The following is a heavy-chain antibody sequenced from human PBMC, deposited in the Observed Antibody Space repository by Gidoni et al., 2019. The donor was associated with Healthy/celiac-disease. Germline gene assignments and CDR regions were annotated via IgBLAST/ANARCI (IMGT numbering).Heavy chain of an antibody. CDR1: GCTVSINY. CDR3: ARTAAVAAFYFDY. CDR2: IYSGGST. D-gene: IGHD6-19*01. V-gene: IGHV3-53*02. J-gene: IGHJ4*02. Sequence: EVQLVETGGGLIQQGGSLRLAWAASGCTVSINYMCWDRQAPGKGLEWGSFIYSGGSTYYADSVKGRFTISRDNSKNTLYLQMNSLGADDTAVYYCARTAAVAAFYFDYWGQGTLVTVSS.